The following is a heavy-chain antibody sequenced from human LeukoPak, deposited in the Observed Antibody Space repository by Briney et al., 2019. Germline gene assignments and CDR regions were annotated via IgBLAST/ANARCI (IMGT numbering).Heavy chain of an antibody. Sequence: SETLSLTCAVSGYSISSGNYWGRIRQPPGKGLEWIGSSFYSGTTYYNPSLKSRVTISIDTSKSQVSLNLRSVTAADTAVYYCARAGFDIWGQGTMVTVSS. CDR1: GYSISSGNY. CDR2: SFYSGTT. CDR3: ARAGFDI. J-gene: IGHJ3*02. V-gene: IGHV4-38-2*01.